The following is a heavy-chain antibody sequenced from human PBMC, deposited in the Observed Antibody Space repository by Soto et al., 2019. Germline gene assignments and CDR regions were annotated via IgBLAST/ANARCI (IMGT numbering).Heavy chain of an antibody. CDR2: INPNSGNR. Sequence: QVQLVQSGAEVKRPGASVKVSCQASGYTFTSYDINWVRQASGQGLEWRGWINPNSGNRGYAQKFQGRVTMTRDTSIGTAYLGLSSRTSGDTAVYYCGRGRDKRWEFTRCPDHWGQGTLVTVSS. CDR1: GYTFTSYD. D-gene: IGHD1-26*01. J-gene: IGHJ4*02. CDR3: GRGRDKRWEFTRCPDH. V-gene: IGHV1-8*01.